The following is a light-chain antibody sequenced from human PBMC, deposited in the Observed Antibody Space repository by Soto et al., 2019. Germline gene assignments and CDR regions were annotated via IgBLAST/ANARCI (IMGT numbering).Light chain of an antibody. CDR2: GNN. Sequence: QSVLTQPPSVSAAPGQKVTISCFGSNSNIGRNYVSWYQQLPGTVPKLLIYGNNNRHSGITDRISGSKSGTSATLGITGLQPGDEADYYCATWDNTLSVEVFGGGTKLTVL. CDR3: ATWDNTLSVEV. CDR1: NSNIGRNY. J-gene: IGLJ3*02. V-gene: IGLV1-51*01.